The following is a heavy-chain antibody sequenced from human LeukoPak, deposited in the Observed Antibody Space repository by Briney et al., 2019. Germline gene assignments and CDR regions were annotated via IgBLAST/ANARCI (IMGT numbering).Heavy chain of an antibody. V-gene: IGHV4-34*01. CDR3: ARPRSTVKRGRWFDP. CDR1: GGSFSGYY. D-gene: IGHD4-11*01. J-gene: IGHJ5*02. Sequence: SETLSLTCAVYGGSFSGYYWSWIRQPPGKGLEWIGEINHSGSTNYNPSLKSRVTISVDTSKNQFSLKLSSVTAADTAVYYCARPRSTVKRGRWFDPWGQGTLVTVSS. CDR2: INHSGST.